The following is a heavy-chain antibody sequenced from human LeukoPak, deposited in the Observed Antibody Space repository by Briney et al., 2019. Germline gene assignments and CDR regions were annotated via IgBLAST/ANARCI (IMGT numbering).Heavy chain of an antibody. V-gene: IGHV3-73*01. J-gene: IGHJ5*02. Sequence: GGSLKLSCAASGFTFSGSAMHWVRQASGKGLEWVGRIRSKANSHATAYAASVKGRFTISRDDSKNTAYLQMNSLKTEDTAVYYCTRHLYCSSTSCYGDWFDPWGQGTLVTVSS. CDR3: TRHLYCSSTSCYGDWFDP. D-gene: IGHD2-2*01. CDR2: IRSKANSHAT. CDR1: GFTFSGSA.